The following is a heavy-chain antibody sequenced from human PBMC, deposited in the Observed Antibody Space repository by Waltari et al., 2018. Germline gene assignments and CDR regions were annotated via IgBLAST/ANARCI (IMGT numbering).Heavy chain of an antibody. Sequence: QVQLQESGPGLVKPSETLSLTCAVSGYSISSCYYWGWIRQPPGKGLEWIGSIYHSGSTYCNPALKSRVTISVDTSKNQFSLKLSSVTAADTAVYYCARHAYDFWSGSLYYFDYWGQGTLVTVSS. V-gene: IGHV4-38-2*01. CDR1: GYSISSCYY. CDR2: IYHSGST. CDR3: ARHAYDFWSGSLYYFDY. J-gene: IGHJ4*02. D-gene: IGHD3-3*01.